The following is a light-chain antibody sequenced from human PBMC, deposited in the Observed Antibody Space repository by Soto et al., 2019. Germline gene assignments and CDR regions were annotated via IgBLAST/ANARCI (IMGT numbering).Light chain of an antibody. J-gene: IGLJ1*01. V-gene: IGLV2-11*01. CDR3: CSYAGSYTYV. CDR1: SSDVGDSDY. CDR2: DVS. Sequence: QSALTQPSSVSGSPGQSVTISCTGTSSDVGDSDYVSWYQQHPGKAPKLMIFDVSKRPSGVPVRFAASKSGNTASLTISGLQAEDEADYYCCSYAGSYTYVFGSGTKVTVL.